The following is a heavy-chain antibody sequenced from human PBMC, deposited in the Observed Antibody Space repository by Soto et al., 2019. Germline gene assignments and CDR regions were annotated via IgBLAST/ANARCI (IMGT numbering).Heavy chain of an antibody. CDR3: ARGVRGSGWSTTSIYYHDMVV. J-gene: IGHJ6*02. V-gene: IGHV3-21*01. D-gene: IGHD6-19*01. CDR1: GFTFSDYS. Sequence: PGGSLRLSCAASGFTFSDYSMNWVRQAPGKGLEWVSYVSSSGTYTYYADSLKGRFTISRDNAKNSLHLQMNSLRADDTAVYYCARGVRGSGWSTTSIYYHDMVVWGQGTTVTVSS. CDR2: VSSSGTYT.